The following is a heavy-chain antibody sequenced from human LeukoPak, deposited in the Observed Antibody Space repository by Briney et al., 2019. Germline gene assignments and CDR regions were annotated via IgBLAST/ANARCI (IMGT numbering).Heavy chain of an antibody. J-gene: IGHJ4*02. CDR3: ARGVYAHDY. D-gene: IGHD2-8*01. CDR2: IKEDESEK. V-gene: IGHV3-7*01. Sequence: GSLRLSCVASGFTFSSYWMSWVRQAPGKGLEWVAKIKEDESEKYYVDSVKGRFTISRDNAKNSVYLQMNSVRAEDTALYYCARGVYAHDYWGQGTLVTVSS. CDR1: GFTFSSYW.